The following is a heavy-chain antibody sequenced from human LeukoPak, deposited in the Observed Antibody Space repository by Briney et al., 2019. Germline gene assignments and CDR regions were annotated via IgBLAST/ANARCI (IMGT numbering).Heavy chain of an antibody. Sequence: ASVTVSCKVSGYTLTELSMHWVRQAPGKGLEWMGGFDPEDGETIYAQKFQGRVTMTEDTSTDTAYMELSSLRSEDTAVYYCATVKDMITFGGVIGYYFDYWGQGTLVTVSS. D-gene: IGHD3-16*01. CDR1: GYTLTELS. CDR3: ATVKDMITFGGVIGYYFDY. CDR2: FDPEDGET. V-gene: IGHV1-24*01. J-gene: IGHJ4*02.